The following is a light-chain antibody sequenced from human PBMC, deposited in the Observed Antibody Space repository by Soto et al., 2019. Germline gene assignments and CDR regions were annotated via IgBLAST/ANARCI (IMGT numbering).Light chain of an antibody. CDR1: QSVSSSY. J-gene: IGKJ1*01. Sequence: EIVLTQSPGTLSLSPGERATLSCRASQSVSSSYLAWYQQKPGQAPRLLIYGASSRATGIPERFSGSGSGTDFTLTISRLEPEDFAVYYGQQYGSSWTFGHGTKVEIK. V-gene: IGKV3-20*01. CDR3: QQYGSSWT. CDR2: GAS.